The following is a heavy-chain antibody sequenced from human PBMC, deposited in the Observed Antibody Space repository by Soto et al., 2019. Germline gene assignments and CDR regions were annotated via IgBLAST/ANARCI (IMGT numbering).Heavy chain of an antibody. CDR2: INPSDGKT. V-gene: IGHV1-46*01. CDR3: AISSGWYYVSY. Sequence: GASVKVSCKASGYTFTRYYMYWVRQAPGQGLEWMGIINPSDGKTNYGQKFQGRVTITRDTSASTAYMELSSLRSEDTAVYYCAISSGWYYVSYWGQGTLVTVSS. CDR1: GYTFTRYY. D-gene: IGHD6-19*01. J-gene: IGHJ4*02.